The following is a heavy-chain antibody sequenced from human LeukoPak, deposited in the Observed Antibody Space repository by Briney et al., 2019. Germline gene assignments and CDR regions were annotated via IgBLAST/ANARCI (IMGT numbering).Heavy chain of an antibody. CDR3: ARDLVAAPAKYYQYYGMDV. D-gene: IGHD2-15*01. CDR1: GFTVSSNY. Sequence: GGSLRLSCAASGFTVSSNYMSWVRQAPGKGLEWVSIIYAVAGTYYADSVKGRFTISRDNSKNTLYLQMNSLRAEDTAVYYCARDLVAAPAKYYQYYGMDVWGQGTTVTVSS. J-gene: IGHJ6*02. V-gene: IGHV3-53*01. CDR2: IYAVAGT.